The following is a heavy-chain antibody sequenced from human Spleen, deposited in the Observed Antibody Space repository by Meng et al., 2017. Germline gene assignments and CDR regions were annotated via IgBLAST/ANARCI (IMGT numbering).Heavy chain of an antibody. CDR1: DYSISSNYF. CDR3: ARGPPLWFGERNWFDP. J-gene: IGHJ5*02. CDR2: GYHSGST. D-gene: IGHD3-10*01. V-gene: IGHV4-38-2*02. Sequence: SETLSLTCTVSDYSISSNYFWGWIRQPPGKGLEWIGSGYHSGSTNYNPSLKSRVTISVDTSKNQFSLKLSSVTAADTAVYYCARGPPLWFGERNWFDPWGQGTLVTVSS.